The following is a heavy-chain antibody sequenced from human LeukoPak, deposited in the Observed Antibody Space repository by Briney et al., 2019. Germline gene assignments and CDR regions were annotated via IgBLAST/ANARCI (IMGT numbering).Heavy chain of an antibody. CDR3: ARDHLGYSFDY. J-gene: IGHJ4*02. CDR1: GFTFSSYW. V-gene: IGHV3-7*04. Sequence: PGGSLRLSCAASGFTFSSYWMSWVRQTPQKGLEWVANIKEDGSEKYYVDSVKGRFTTSRENTKNSLYLQMNSLRADDTAVYYCARDHLGYSFDYWGQGTLVTVSS. CDR2: IKEDGSEK.